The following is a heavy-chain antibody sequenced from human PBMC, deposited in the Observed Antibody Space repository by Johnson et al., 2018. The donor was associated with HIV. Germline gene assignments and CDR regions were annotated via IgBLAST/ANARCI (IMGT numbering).Heavy chain of an antibody. D-gene: IGHD6-6*01. CDR1: GFTFSSYG. V-gene: IGHV3-33*06. Sequence: QVQLVESGGGVVQPGRSLRLSCAASGFTFSSYGMHWVRQAPGKGLEWVAVVWSDGINKYYADSVKGRFTISRDNSKNTLFLQMNSLRAEDTAVYFCAKVHIAARWSDAFDIWGQGTMVTVSS. J-gene: IGHJ3*02. CDR2: VWSDGINK. CDR3: AKVHIAARWSDAFDI.